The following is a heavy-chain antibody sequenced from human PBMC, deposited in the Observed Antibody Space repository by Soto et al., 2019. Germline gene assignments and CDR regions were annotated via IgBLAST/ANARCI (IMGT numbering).Heavy chain of an antibody. CDR2: ISSNSGSI. D-gene: IGHD3-16*01. CDR3: AKDGGRRGAEPPPH. CDR1: GFTFDDYV. J-gene: IGHJ1*01. V-gene: IGHV3-9*01. Sequence: EVQLVESGGGLVQPGRSLRLSCAASGFTFDDYVMHWVRRAPGKGLEWVSGISSNSGSIDYADSVKGRFTISRDNAKNSLYLKRNGRRAKTTPLYYWAKDGGRRGAEPPPHGGQGTLVIVPS.